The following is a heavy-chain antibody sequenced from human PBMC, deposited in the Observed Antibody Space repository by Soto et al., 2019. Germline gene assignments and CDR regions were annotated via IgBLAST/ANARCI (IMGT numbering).Heavy chain of an antibody. Sequence: GGSLRLSCAASGFTFSSYSMNWVRQAPGKGLEWVSSISSSSSYIYYADSVKGRFTISRDNAKNSLYLQMNSLRAEDTAVYYCARDIGDYETYYYYYMDVWGKGTTVTVSS. CDR3: ARDIGDYETYYYYYMDV. CDR1: GFTFSSYS. D-gene: IGHD4-17*01. V-gene: IGHV3-21*01. CDR2: ISSSSSYI. J-gene: IGHJ6*03.